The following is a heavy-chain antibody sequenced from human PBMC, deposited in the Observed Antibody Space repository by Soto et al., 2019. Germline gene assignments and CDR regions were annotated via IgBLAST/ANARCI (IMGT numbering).Heavy chain of an antibody. V-gene: IGHV1-69*02. CDR2: IIPILGMS. CDR1: GGTFSSYT. J-gene: IGHJ4*02. Sequence: QVQLVQSGAEVKKPGSSVKVSCKASGGTFSSYTINWVRQAPGHGLEWMGRIIPILGMSTYAQKFQGRVTITADKSTSTAYMQLSIPASEDTAIYYGARSYGSGSRPCDYWGQGTLVTFSS. CDR3: ARSYGSGSRPCDY. D-gene: IGHD3-10*01.